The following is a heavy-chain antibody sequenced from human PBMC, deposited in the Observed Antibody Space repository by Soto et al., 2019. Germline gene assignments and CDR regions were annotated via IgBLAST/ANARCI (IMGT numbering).Heavy chain of an antibody. CDR1: GFSLSTREVG. CDR3: AHRAYYYGSGSYYTH. V-gene: IGHV2-5*02. J-gene: IGHJ4*02. D-gene: IGHD3-10*01. Sequence: QITLKESGPTLVKPTQTLTLTCTFSGFSLSTREVGVGWIRQPPGKALEWLALIYWDDDKRYSPSLKSRLTIAKDTSKNLVILIMTNMDPEDTATYCCAHRAYYYGSGSYYTHWGQGTLVTVSS. CDR2: IYWDDDK.